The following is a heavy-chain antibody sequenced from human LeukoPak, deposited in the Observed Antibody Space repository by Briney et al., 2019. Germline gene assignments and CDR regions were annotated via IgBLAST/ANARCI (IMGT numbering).Heavy chain of an antibody. Sequence: SETLSLTCNVSGGSISGYHWSWIRQPPGKGLEWLGYIYYSGSSNYNPSLKSRVTISADTSKNQFSLKLSSVTAADTAVYYCARRRYTSGYLDYWGQGTLVTVSS. CDR2: IYYSGSS. D-gene: IGHD3-22*01. J-gene: IGHJ4*02. V-gene: IGHV4-59*01. CDR3: ARRRYTSGYLDY. CDR1: GGSISGYH.